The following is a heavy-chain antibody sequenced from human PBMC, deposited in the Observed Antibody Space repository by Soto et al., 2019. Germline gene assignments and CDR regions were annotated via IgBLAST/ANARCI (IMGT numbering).Heavy chain of an antibody. Sequence: QAHLVQSGGEVKKPGASVKVSCKASGYTFTMYDLSWVRQAPGQGPEWMGWTRADNGDGRYAGKFRGRLTLTTDTSTNTAYMELRSLRSDDTAVYYCASDDRSGYYWAIDYWGRGTLVTVSS. V-gene: IGHV1-18*04. CDR1: GYTFTMYD. CDR3: ASDDRSGYYWAIDY. D-gene: IGHD3-22*01. CDR2: TRADNGDG. J-gene: IGHJ4*02.